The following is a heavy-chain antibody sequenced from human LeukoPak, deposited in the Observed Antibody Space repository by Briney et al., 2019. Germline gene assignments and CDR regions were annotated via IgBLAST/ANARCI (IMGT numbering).Heavy chain of an antibody. J-gene: IGHJ4*02. CDR2: INPNSGGT. V-gene: IGHV1-18*01. CDR1: GGTFSSYA. D-gene: IGHD4-17*01. CDR3: ARDEDYGIFVNIDY. Sequence: ASVKVSCKASGGTFSSYAISWVRQAPGQGLEWMGWINPNSGGTNYAQKFQGRVTMTTDTSTSSAYMELRSLTSDDTAVYYCARDEDYGIFVNIDYWGQGTLVTVSS.